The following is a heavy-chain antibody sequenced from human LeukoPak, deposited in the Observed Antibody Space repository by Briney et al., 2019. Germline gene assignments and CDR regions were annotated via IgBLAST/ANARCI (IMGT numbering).Heavy chain of an antibody. CDR1: GGYISSYY. CDR2: INHAGGT. CDR3: ARSSPVGYDF. D-gene: IGHD1-26*01. Sequence: SETLSLTCSVSGGYISSYYWSWIRQPPGKGLEWIGEINHAGGTNYNPSLRSRITISLDTSKNQFSLKLTSMTAADTALYYCARSSPVGYDFWGQGTLVTVSS. V-gene: IGHV4-34*01. J-gene: IGHJ4*02.